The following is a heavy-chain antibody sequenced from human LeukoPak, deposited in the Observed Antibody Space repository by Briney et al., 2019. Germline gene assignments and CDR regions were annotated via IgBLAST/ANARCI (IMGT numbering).Heavy chain of an antibody. D-gene: IGHD3-22*01. CDR2: IKSKADGGTT. CDR1: GFTFSNAW. J-gene: IGHJ4*02. CDR3: TTQGHYYDSSGYNFVDY. V-gene: IGHV3-15*01. Sequence: IPGGSLRLSCAASGFTFSNAWMRWVRQAPGKGLESIGHIKSKADGGTTDYAAPVKGRFTISRDDSEDTVYLQMNSLKTEDTAMYYCTTQGHYYDSSGYNFVDYWGQGTLVTVSS.